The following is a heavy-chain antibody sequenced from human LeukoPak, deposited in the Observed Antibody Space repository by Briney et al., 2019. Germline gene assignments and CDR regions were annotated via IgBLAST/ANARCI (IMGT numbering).Heavy chain of an antibody. Sequence: ASETLSLTCTVSGGSISSYYWSWIRQPPGKGLEWIGYIYYSGSTNYNPSLKSRVTISVDTSKNQFSLKLSSATAADTAVYYCARTTDDYGDYVIGYWGQGTLVTVSS. V-gene: IGHV4-59*08. CDR2: IYYSGST. CDR1: GGSISSYY. D-gene: IGHD4-17*01. J-gene: IGHJ4*02. CDR3: ARTTDDYGDYVIGY.